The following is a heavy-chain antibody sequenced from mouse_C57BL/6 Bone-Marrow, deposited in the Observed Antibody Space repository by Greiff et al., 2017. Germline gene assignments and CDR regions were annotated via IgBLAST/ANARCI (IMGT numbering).Heavy chain of an antibody. Sequence: DVKLVESGPGLVKPSQSLSLTCSVTGYSITSGYYWNWIRQFPGNKLEWMGYISYDGSNNYNPSLKNRISITRDTSKNQFFLKLNSVTTEDTATYYCARGHYYGTWFAYWGQGTLVTVSA. CDR3: ARGHYYGTWFAY. J-gene: IGHJ3*01. CDR1: GYSITSGYY. V-gene: IGHV3-6*01. D-gene: IGHD1-1*01. CDR2: ISYDGSN.